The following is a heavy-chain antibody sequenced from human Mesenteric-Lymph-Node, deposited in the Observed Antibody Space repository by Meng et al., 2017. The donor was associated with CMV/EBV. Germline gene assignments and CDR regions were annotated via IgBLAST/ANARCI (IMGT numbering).Heavy chain of an antibody. D-gene: IGHD1-14*01. CDR2: ISDSGGST. Sequence: GGSLRLSCAASGFTITSYGMSWVRQAPGKGLEWVSGISDSGGSTYYADSVKVRFTISRDNSKNALDLQMNSLRDEDTAVYYCAKDRRTIDALDIWGQGTMVTVSS. CDR1: GFTITSYG. CDR3: AKDRRTIDALDI. J-gene: IGHJ3*02. V-gene: IGHV3-23*01.